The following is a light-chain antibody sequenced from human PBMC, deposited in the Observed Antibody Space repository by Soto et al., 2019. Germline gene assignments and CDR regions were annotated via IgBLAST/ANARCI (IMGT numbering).Light chain of an antibody. CDR1: SSDVGTFDS. CDR3: CSYIGSSTRV. CDR2: TVN. J-gene: IGLJ1*01. V-gene: IGLV2-11*01. Sequence: QSVLIQPPSVSGSPGQSVTISCTGTSSDVGTFDSVSWYQHHPGRVPKPMIYTVNSRPSGVPDRFSDSKSGNTASMTISGLQAEDEAANWCCSYIGSSTRVFGTGTKLTVL.